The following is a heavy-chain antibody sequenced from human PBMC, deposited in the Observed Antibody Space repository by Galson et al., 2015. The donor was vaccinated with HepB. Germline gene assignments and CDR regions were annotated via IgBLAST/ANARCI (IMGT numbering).Heavy chain of an antibody. V-gene: IGHV4-31*03. D-gene: IGHD3-16*01. CDR1: GGSISGGNYY. CDR2: ISYSEST. Sequence: TLSLTCTVSGGSISGGNYYWTWIRQHPGKGLEWIGYISYSESTYYNPSLKSRVTISVDTSTNQFSLKLSSVTAADTAVYYCVREKFGSPGGMDVWGQGTTVTVSS. CDR3: VREKFGSPGGMDV. J-gene: IGHJ6*02.